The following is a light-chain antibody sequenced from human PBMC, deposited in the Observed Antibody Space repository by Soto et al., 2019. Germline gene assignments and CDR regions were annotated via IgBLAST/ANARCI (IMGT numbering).Light chain of an antibody. Sequence: QSALTQPPSVSGAPGQRVTISCSGSSSNIGAGYDVNWYRQLPGTAPKLLIYGNSDRPSGVPDRFSGSKSGTSASLAITGLQAEDEADYFCQSYDRSLRTYVFGTGTKVNVL. CDR2: GNS. V-gene: IGLV1-40*01. J-gene: IGLJ1*01. CDR1: SSNIGAGYD. CDR3: QSYDRSLRTYV.